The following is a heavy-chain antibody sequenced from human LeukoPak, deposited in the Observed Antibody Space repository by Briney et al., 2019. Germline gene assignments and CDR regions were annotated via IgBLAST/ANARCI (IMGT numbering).Heavy chain of an antibody. V-gene: IGHV4-34*01. CDR1: GGSFSGYY. Sequence: PSETLSLTCAVYGGSFSGYYWSWIRQPPGKGLEWIGEINHSGSTNYNPSLKSRVTISVDTSKNQFSLKLSSVTAADTAVYYCARHALYRFDPWGQGTLVTVSS. CDR3: ARHALYRFDP. J-gene: IGHJ5*02. D-gene: IGHD1-26*01. CDR2: INHSGST.